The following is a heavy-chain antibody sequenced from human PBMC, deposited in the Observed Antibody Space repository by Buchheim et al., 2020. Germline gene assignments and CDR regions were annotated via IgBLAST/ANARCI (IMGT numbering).Heavy chain of an antibody. CDR1: GGSISSSSYY. CDR3: ARRGFLEWLSQYFDY. Sequence: QLQLQESGPGLVKPSETLSLTCTVSGGSISSSSYYWGWIRQPPGKGLEWIGSIYYSGSTYYNPSLKSRVTISVDTSKNQFSLKLSSVTAADTAVYYCARRGFLEWLSQYFDYWGQGTL. D-gene: IGHD3-3*01. V-gene: IGHV4-39*01. CDR2: IYYSGST. J-gene: IGHJ4*02.